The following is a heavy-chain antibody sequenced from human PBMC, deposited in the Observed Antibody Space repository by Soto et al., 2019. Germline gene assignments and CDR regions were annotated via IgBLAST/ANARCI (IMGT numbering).Heavy chain of an antibody. J-gene: IGHJ4*02. Sequence: SGSLSLTSTVSGGSMFSYYWSWIRQPAGKGLEWIARIYGSGGTNYNPSLKSRVTMSLDTSKNKFSLRLTSVTAADTAVYYCAREGASSYASRHFDNWGPGTLVTVSS. V-gene: IGHV4-4*07. CDR3: AREGASSYASRHFDN. CDR1: GGSMFSYY. CDR2: IYGSGGT. D-gene: IGHD3-16*01.